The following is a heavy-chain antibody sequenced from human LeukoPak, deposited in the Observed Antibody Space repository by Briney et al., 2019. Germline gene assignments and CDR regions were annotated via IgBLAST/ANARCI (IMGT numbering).Heavy chain of an antibody. CDR3: ALAGGYYYDSSGYYPY. D-gene: IGHD3-22*01. CDR1: GYTFTSYG. V-gene: IGHV1-69*05. Sequence: GASVKVPCKASGYTFTSYGISWVRQAPGQGLEWMGRIIPIFGTANYAQKFQGRVTITTVESTSTAYMELSSLRSEDTAVYYCALAGGYYYDSSGYYPYWGQGTLVTVSS. CDR2: IIPIFGTA. J-gene: IGHJ4*02.